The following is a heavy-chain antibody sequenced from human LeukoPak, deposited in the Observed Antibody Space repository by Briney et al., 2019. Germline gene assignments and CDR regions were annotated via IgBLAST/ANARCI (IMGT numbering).Heavy chain of an antibody. J-gene: IGHJ3*02. CDR1: GVTFSGYS. V-gene: IGHV3-21*01. Sequence: PGGSLRLSCAGSGVTFSGYSMNWVRQAPGKGLEWVSAITATGLHIYYADSVKGRFTISRDNAKNSLYLQMNSLRVEDTALYYCARVRSVGGNPHAFNIWGQGTTVTVSS. D-gene: IGHD4-23*01. CDR2: ITATGLHI. CDR3: ARVRSVGGNPHAFNI.